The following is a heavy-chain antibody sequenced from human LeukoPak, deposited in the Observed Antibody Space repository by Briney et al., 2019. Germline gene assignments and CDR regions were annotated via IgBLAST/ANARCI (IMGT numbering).Heavy chain of an antibody. CDR1: GFTFSSYG. CDR3: VKALTRYDFWSGYSRFYYYYGMDV. J-gene: IGHJ6*02. V-gene: IGHV3-30*18. D-gene: IGHD3-3*01. Sequence: GGCLRLSCAASGFTFSSYGMPWVRQAPGKGLEWVAVISYDGSNKYYADSVKGRFTISRDNSKNTLYLQMNSLRAEDTAVYYCVKALTRYDFWSGYSRFYYYYGMDVWGQGTTVTVSS. CDR2: ISYDGSNK.